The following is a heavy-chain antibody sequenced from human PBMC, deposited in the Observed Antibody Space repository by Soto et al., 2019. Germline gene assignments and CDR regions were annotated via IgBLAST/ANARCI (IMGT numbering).Heavy chain of an antibody. CDR2: INSYNGNT. D-gene: IGHD3-22*01. CDR3: ARDIGPEGFESSGYYFVELDY. J-gene: IGHJ4*02. V-gene: IGHV1-18*01. CDR1: GYTFTSYG. Sequence: ASVKVSCKASGYTFTSYGISWVRQAPGQGLEWMGWINSYNGNTNYAQKLQGRVTMTTDTSTSTAYMELRSLRSDDTAVYYCARDIGPEGFESSGYYFVELDYWGQ.